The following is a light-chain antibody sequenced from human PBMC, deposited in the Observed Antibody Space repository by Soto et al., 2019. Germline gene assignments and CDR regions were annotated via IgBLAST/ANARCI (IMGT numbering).Light chain of an antibody. CDR2: DAS. CDR1: QSVSSY. J-gene: IGKJ4*01. V-gene: IGKV3-11*01. Sequence: EIFLTQSPATLSLSPGEIATLSFMASQSVSSYLAWYQQKPGQAPRLLIYDASNRATGIPARFSGSGSGTDFTLTISSLEPEDFAVYYCQQRSNWPPTFGGGTKVDIK. CDR3: QQRSNWPPT.